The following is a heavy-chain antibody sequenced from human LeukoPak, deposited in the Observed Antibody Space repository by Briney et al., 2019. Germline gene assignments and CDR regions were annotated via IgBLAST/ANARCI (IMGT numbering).Heavy chain of an antibody. Sequence: SETLSLTCSVSGGSISSYYWSWIRQPPGKGLEWIGYIYYSGSTNYNPSLKSRVTISVDTSKNQFSLKLSSVTAADTAVYYCARAQPPIRGVIVDNWFDPWGQGTLVTVSS. D-gene: IGHD3-10*01. V-gene: IGHV4-59*01. J-gene: IGHJ5*02. CDR2: IYYSGST. CDR3: ARAQPPIRGVIVDNWFDP. CDR1: GGSISSYY.